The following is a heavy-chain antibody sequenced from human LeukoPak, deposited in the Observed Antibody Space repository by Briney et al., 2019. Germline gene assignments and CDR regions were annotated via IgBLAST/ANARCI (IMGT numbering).Heavy chain of an antibody. J-gene: IGHJ4*02. CDR1: GDFISSSRYY. Sequence: SETLSLTCIVSGDFISSSRYYWGWIRQPPGKGLEWIGSIYYSGSTYYNPSLKSRVTISVDTSKNQFSLKLSSVTAADTAVYYCAREGWNYYDSSVLDYWGQGTLVTVSS. D-gene: IGHD3-22*01. CDR2: IYYSGST. CDR3: AREGWNYYDSSVLDY. V-gene: IGHV4-39*07.